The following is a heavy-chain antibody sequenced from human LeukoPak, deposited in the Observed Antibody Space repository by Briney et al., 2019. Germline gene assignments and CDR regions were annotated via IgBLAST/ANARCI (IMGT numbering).Heavy chain of an antibody. J-gene: IGHJ3*02. D-gene: IGHD3-10*01. CDR1: GYTFTSYG. CDR3: ARNPKWFGGPNDAFDI. CDR2: ISAYNGNT. V-gene: IGHV1-18*01. Sequence: ASVKVSCKASGYTFTSYGISWVRQAPGQGLEWMGWISAYNGNTNYAQKLQGRVTMTTDTSTSTAYMELRSLRSDDTAVYYCARNPKWFGGPNDAFDIWGQGTMVTVSS.